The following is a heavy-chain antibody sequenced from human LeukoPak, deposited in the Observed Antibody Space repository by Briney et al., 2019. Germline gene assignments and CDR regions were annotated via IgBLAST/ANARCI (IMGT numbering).Heavy chain of an antibody. CDR2: IYTSGSS. Sequence: SGTLSLTCTVSGGPINIYYWSWIRQPAGKGLEWIGLIYTSGSSNYHPYHKSRVTMSVDTSKKQFSLKLSCVTAADTAVYYCARGMVDGQTDYCGQGTLV. CDR3: ARGMVDGQTDY. J-gene: IGHJ4*02. V-gene: IGHV4-4*07. D-gene: IGHD1-26*01. CDR1: GGPINIYY.